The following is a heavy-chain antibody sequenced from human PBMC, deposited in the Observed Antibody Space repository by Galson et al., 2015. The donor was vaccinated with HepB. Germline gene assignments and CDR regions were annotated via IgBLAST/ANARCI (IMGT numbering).Heavy chain of an antibody. CDR2: IRSKAYGGTT. Sequence: SLRLSCAASGFTFGDYATNWVRQAPGRGLEWVGFIRSKAYGGTTEYAASVKGRFTISRDDSKSIAYLQMNSLKTEDTAVYYCTRDYGGVNDYWGQGTLVTVSS. V-gene: IGHV3-49*04. J-gene: IGHJ4*02. D-gene: IGHD4-23*01. CDR1: GFTFGDYA. CDR3: TRDYGGVNDY.